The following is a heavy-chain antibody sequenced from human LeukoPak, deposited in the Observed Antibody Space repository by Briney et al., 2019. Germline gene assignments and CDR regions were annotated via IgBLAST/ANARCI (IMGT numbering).Heavy chain of an antibody. D-gene: IGHD3-22*01. CDR3: ARGRNAQVVVVITTVVFDY. CDR2: MNPNSGNT. CDR1: GYTFTSYD. V-gene: IGHV1-8*01. J-gene: IGHJ4*02. Sequence: ASAKVSCKASGYTFTSYDINWVRQATGQGLEWMGWMNPNSGNTGYAQKFQGRVTMTRNTSISTAYMELSSLRSEDTAVYYCARGRNAQVVVVITTVVFDYWGQGTLVTVSS.